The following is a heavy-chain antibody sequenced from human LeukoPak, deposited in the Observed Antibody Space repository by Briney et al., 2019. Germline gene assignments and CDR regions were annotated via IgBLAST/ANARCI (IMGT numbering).Heavy chain of an antibody. CDR3: AREISGYFDY. V-gene: IGHV3-11*01. CDR2: ISSSGSTI. Sequence: GGSLSLSWAASGFTFSNYYWSWIRQPPGKGLEWVSYISSSGSTIYYADSVKGRFTISRDNAKNSLYLQMNSLRAEDTAVYYCAREISGYFDYWGQGTLVTVSS. CDR1: GFTFSNYY. J-gene: IGHJ4*02. D-gene: IGHD3-10*01.